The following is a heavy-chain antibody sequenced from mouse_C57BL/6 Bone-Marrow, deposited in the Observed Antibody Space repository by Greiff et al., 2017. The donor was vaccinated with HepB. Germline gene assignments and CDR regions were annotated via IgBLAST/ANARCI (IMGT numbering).Heavy chain of an antibody. J-gene: IGHJ3*01. V-gene: IGHV1-64*01. CDR3: ARGEEYYGSSGFAY. Sequence: VQLQQPGAELVKPGASVKLSCKASGYTFTSYWMHWVKQRPGQGLEWIGMIHPNSGSTNYNEKFKSKATLTVDKSSSTAYMQLSSLTSEDSAVYYCARGEEYYGSSGFAYWGQGTLVTVSA. CDR2: IHPNSGST. CDR1: GYTFTSYW. D-gene: IGHD1-1*01.